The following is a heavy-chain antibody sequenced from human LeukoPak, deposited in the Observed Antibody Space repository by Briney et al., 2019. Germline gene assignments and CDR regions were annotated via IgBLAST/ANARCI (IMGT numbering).Heavy chain of an antibody. J-gene: IGHJ5*02. CDR1: GFTFSSYW. V-gene: IGHV3-7*03. D-gene: IGHD6-6*01. Sequence: GSLRLSCAASGFTFSSYWMSWVRQAPGKGLEWVANIKQDGSEKYYVDSVKGRFTISRDNAKNSPYLQMNSLRAEDTAVYYCARSRIAYSSSSSWFDPWGQGTLVTVSS. CDR2: IKQDGSEK. CDR3: ARSRIAYSSSSSWFDP.